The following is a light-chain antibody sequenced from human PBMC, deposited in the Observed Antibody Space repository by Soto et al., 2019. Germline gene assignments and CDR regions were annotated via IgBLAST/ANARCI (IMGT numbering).Light chain of an antibody. J-gene: IGLJ2*01. V-gene: IGLV4-69*01. CDR1: RGHSSYA. CDR3: QTWGTGIVV. Sequence: QSVLTQSPSASASLGASVKLTGTLGRGHSSYAIAWHQQQPEKGPRYLMKLNSDGSHSKGDGIPDRFSGSSSGAERYLTISSLQSEDEADYYCQTWGTGIVVFGGGTKLTVL. CDR2: LNSDGSH.